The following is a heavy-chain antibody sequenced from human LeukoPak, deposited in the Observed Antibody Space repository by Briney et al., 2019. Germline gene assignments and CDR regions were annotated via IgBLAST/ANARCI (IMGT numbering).Heavy chain of an antibody. CDR3: ARAAYYYDSSGYLF. D-gene: IGHD3-22*01. CDR1: GYSISSGYY. V-gene: IGHV4-38-2*02. CDR2: IYRSGST. J-gene: IGHJ4*02. Sequence: SETLSLTCTVSGYSISSGYYWGWIRRPPGKGLEWIGSIYRSGSTYYNPSLKSRVTISVDTSKNQFSLKLSSVTAADTAVYYCARAAYYYDSSGYLFWGQGTLVTVSS.